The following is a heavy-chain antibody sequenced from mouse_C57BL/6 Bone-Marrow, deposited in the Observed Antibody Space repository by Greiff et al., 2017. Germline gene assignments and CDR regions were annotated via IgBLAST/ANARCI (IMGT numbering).Heavy chain of an antibody. D-gene: IGHD1-1*01. V-gene: IGHV5-6*02. CDR1: GFTFSSYG. J-gene: IGHJ1*03. CDR2: ISSGGSYT. Sequence: EVMLVESGGDLVKPGGSLKLSCAASGFTFSSYGMSWVRQTPDKRLEWVATISSGGSYTYYPDSVKGRFTISRDNAKNTLYLQMSSLKSEDTAMYYCVRRCDYGSSLGYVDVEGTGTAVTVS. CDR3: VRRCDYGSSLGYVDV.